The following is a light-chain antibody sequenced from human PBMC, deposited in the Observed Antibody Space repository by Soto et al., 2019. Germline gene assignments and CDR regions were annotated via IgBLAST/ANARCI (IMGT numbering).Light chain of an antibody. Sequence: QSALTQPASVSGSPGQSITISCTGTSSDVGAYNYVSWYQQYPGKAPKVIIFEVRKRPSGVSNRFSGSKSDDTASLTISGLQAEDEADYYCSSYRSSTTFVFGTGTKLTVL. CDR3: SSYRSSTTFV. CDR1: SSDVGAYNY. V-gene: IGLV2-14*01. CDR2: EVR. J-gene: IGLJ1*01.